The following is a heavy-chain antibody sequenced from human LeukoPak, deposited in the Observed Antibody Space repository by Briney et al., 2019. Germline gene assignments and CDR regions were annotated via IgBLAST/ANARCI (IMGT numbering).Heavy chain of an antibody. CDR2: IYSGGST. CDR3: ALPLGAAAGSDYYYYMDV. Sequence: GGSLRLSCAASGFTVSSNYMSWVRQAPGKGLEWVSVIYSGGSTYYADSVKGRFTISRDNSKNTLYLQMNSLRAEDTAVYYCALPLGAAAGSDYYYYMDVWGKGTTVTISS. D-gene: IGHD6-13*01. J-gene: IGHJ6*03. V-gene: IGHV3-66*01. CDR1: GFTVSSNY.